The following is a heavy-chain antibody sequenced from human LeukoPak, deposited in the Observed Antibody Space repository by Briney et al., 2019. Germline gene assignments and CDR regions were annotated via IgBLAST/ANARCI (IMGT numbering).Heavy chain of an antibody. CDR2: ISGSGAST. J-gene: IGHJ4*02. CDR1: GFTFSSNV. CDR3: AKSIY. V-gene: IGHV3-23*01. Sequence: PGGSLTLSCAASGFTFSSNVMSWARQAPGKGLEWVSFISGSGASTYHADSVKGPFTISRANSKNTLYLQMNSLRAEDTAVNYCAKSIYWGQGALVTVSS.